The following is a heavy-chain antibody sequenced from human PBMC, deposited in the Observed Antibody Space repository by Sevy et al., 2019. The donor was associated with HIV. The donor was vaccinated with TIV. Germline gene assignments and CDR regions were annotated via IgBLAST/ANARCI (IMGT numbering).Heavy chain of an antibody. V-gene: IGHV4-59*08. CDR3: ARLRWDLVVVPGATPGCYFDS. Sequence: SETLSLTCTVSGDSINTYYWSWIRQPPGKGLEWIGYVSHSGNTNYNPSLKSRVSMSVDTSTNQFSLKVKSVTAADTAVYYCARLRWDLVVVPGATPGCYFDSWGQGTLVTAPQ. CDR1: GDSINTYY. D-gene: IGHD2-2*02. J-gene: IGHJ4*02. CDR2: VSHSGNT.